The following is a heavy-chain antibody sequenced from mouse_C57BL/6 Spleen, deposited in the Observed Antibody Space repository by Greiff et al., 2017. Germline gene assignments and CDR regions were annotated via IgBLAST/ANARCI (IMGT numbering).Heavy chain of an antibody. CDR3: VRNGYGLGYAMDY. J-gene: IGHJ4*01. Sequence: DVHLVESGGGLVQPKGSLTLSCAASGFTFNTYAMHWVRQAPGKGLEWVARIRRKSSNYATYYADSVKDRFTISRDDSQSMLYLQMNNLKTEDTAMYYCVRNGYGLGYAMDYWGQGTSVTVSS. CDR2: IRRKSSNYAT. V-gene: IGHV10-3*01. CDR1: GFTFNTYA. D-gene: IGHD2-2*01.